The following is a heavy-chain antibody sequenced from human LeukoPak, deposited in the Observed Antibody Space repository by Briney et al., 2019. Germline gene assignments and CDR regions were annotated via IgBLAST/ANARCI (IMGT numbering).Heavy chain of an antibody. CDR2: IYYSGST. CDR1: GGSISSGDYY. CDR3: ARDVAGYCSSTSCDDWFDP. V-gene: IGHV4-30-4*08. D-gene: IGHD2-2*01. Sequence: PSETLSLTCTVSGGSISSGDYYWSWLRQPPGKGLEWIGYIYYSGSTYYNPSLKSRVTISVDTSKNQFSLKLSSVTAADTAVYYCARDVAGYCSSTSCDDWFDPWGQGTLVTVSS. J-gene: IGHJ5*02.